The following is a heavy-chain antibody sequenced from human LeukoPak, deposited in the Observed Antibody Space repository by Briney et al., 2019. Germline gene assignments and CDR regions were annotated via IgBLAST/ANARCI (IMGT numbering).Heavy chain of an antibody. J-gene: IGHJ3*02. V-gene: IGHV3-13*01. CDR2: IGTAGDT. Sequence: GGSLRLSCAASGLTFSSYDMHWVRQATGKGLEWVSAIGTAGDTYYPGSVKGRFTISRENAKNSLYLQMNSLRAGDTAVYYCARVAPYRGAYAFDIWGQGTMVTVSS. CDR3: ARVAPYRGAYAFDI. CDR1: GLTFSSYD. D-gene: IGHD3-16*01.